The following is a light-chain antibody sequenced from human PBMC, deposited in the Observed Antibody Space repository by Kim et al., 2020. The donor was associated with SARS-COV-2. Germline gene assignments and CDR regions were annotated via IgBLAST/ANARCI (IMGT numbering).Light chain of an antibody. CDR2: KAS. CDR3: QQYKTYFT. J-gene: IGKJ4*01. CDR1: QSINSW. V-gene: IGKV1-5*03. Sequence: SAAVGDSVTITCRASQSINSWLAWYQQKPGKAPNLLIYKASTLESGVPSRFSGSGSGTEFTLTISRLQPDDFATYYCQQYKTYFTFGGGTKVDIK.